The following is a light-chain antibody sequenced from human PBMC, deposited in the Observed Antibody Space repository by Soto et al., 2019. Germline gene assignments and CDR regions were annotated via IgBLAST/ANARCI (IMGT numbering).Light chain of an antibody. Sequence: EIVMTQSPATLSVSPGERATLSCRASQSVSSNLARYQQKPGQAPRLLIYGASTRATGIPARFSGSGSGTEFTLTISSLQSEDFAVYYCQQAGTFGPGTKVDIK. CDR3: QQAGT. CDR2: GAS. CDR1: QSVSSN. J-gene: IGKJ3*01. V-gene: IGKV3-15*01.